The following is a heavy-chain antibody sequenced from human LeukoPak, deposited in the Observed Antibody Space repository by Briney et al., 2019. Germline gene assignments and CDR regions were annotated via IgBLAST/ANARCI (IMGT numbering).Heavy chain of an antibody. Sequence: GGSLRLSCAASGFTFTSYWMSWVRQAPGKGLEWVAHINEDGSEIYYVDPVKGRFTISRDDAKNSLYLQMNSLRVDDTAVYHCARQETSTYNGAFDIWGQGTMVTVSS. V-gene: IGHV3-7*01. CDR3: ARQETSTYNGAFDI. CDR2: INEDGSEI. D-gene: IGHD1-1*01. CDR1: GFTFTSYW. J-gene: IGHJ3*02.